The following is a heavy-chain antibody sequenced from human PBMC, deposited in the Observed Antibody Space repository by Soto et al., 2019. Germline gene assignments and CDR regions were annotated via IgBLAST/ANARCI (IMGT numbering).Heavy chain of an antibody. CDR3: VPLEWELPGDY. D-gene: IGHD1-26*01. Sequence: QVQLVESGGGVVQPGRSLRLSCAASGFTFRNYAMHWVRQAPGKGLEWVAVISYDGSNKYYADSVKGRFTISRDNSKNTRYLQMNSLRAEDTAVYYCVPLEWELPGDYWGQGTLVTVSS. CDR2: ISYDGSNK. J-gene: IGHJ4*02. V-gene: IGHV3-30-3*01. CDR1: GFTFRNYA.